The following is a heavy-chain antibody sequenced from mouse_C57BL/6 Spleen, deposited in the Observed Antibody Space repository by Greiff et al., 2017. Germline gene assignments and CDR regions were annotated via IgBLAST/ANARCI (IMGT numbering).Heavy chain of an antibody. D-gene: IGHD1-1*01. Sequence: QVQLQQSDAELVKPGASVKISCKVSGYTFTDHTIHWMKQRPEQGLAWIGYIYPRDGSTKYNEKFKGKAPLTADKSSSTAYMQLNSLTSEDSAVYFCARGEYYGSSWFAYWGQGTLVTVSA. V-gene: IGHV1-78*01. CDR1: GYTFTDHT. J-gene: IGHJ3*01. CDR2: IYPRDGST. CDR3: ARGEYYGSSWFAY.